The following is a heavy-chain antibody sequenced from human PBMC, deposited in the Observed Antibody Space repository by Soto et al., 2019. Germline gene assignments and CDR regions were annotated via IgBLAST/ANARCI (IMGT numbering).Heavy chain of an antibody. D-gene: IGHD6-13*01. Sequence: SETLSLTCAVYGGSFSGYYWSWIRQPPGKGLEWIGEINHSGSTNYNPSLKSRVTISVDTSKNQFSLKLSSVTAADTAVYYCARGRRIAIDYWGQGTLVTVSS. J-gene: IGHJ4*02. V-gene: IGHV4-34*01. CDR2: INHSGST. CDR1: GGSFSGYY. CDR3: ARGRRIAIDY.